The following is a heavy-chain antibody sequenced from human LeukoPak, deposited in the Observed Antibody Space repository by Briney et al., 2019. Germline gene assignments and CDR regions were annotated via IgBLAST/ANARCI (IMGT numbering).Heavy chain of an antibody. CDR2: ISYDGSNK. Sequence: GRSLRHSCAGSGLTFSSYGMHWVRQAPGKGLEWVAVISYDGSNKYYADSVKGRFTISRDNSKNTLYLQMNSLRAEDTAVYYCASVPTRSLDYWGQGTLVTISS. CDR1: GLTFSSYG. CDR3: ASVPTRSLDY. J-gene: IGHJ4*02. V-gene: IGHV3-30*03.